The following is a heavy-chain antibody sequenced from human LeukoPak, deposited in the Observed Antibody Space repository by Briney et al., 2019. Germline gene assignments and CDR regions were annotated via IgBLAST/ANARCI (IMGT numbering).Heavy chain of an antibody. D-gene: IGHD6-6*01. CDR3: ARTTGSELVADY. J-gene: IGHJ4*02. CDR2: IYYSGST. Sequence: SETLSLTCTVSGGSISSSSYYWGWIRQPPGKGLEWIGSIYYSGSTYYNPSLKSRVTISVDTSKNQFSLKLSSVTAADTAVYYCARTTGSELVADYWGQGTLVTVSS. CDR1: GGSISSSSYY. V-gene: IGHV4-39*01.